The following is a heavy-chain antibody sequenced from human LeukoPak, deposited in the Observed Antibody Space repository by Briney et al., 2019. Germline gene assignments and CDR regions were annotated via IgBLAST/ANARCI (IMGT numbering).Heavy chain of an antibody. CDR1: GFTFSSYG. J-gene: IGHJ4*02. V-gene: IGHV3-30*03. CDR3: ATSWGDGSFDY. CDR2: ISYDGSNK. D-gene: IGHD3-10*01. Sequence: GRSLRLSCAASGFTFSSYGMHWVRQAPGKGLEWVAVISYDGSNKYYADSVKGRFTISRDNSKNTLYLQMNSLRAEDTAVYYCATSWGDGSFDYWGQGTLVTVSS.